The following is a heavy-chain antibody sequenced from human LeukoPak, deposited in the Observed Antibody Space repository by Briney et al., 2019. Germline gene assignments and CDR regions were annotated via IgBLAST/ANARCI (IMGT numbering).Heavy chain of an antibody. CDR1: GGSISSGDFY. CDR3: ARARGGGIYHAGSGYYWDFDY. D-gene: IGHD3-22*01. Sequence: SQTLSLTCTVSGGSISSGDFYWSLIRQPPGKGLEWIGYIYYSGSTYYNPSLESRVTISVDTSKNQFSLKLSSVTASDTAVDSGARARGGGIYHAGSGYYWDFDYWGQGTLVTVSS. J-gene: IGHJ4*02. CDR2: IYYSGST. V-gene: IGHV4-30-4*01.